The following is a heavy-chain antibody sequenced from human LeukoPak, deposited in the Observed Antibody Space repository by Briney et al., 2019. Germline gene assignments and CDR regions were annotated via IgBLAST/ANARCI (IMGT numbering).Heavy chain of an antibody. V-gene: IGHV3-33*01. CDR2: IWYDGSNK. J-gene: IGHJ4*02. D-gene: IGHD1-26*01. CDR1: GFTFSSYV. Sequence: GGSLRLSCAASGFTFSSYVMHWVRQAPGKGLEWVAVIWYDGSNKYYADSVKGRFTISRDNSKNTLYLQMNSLRAEDTAVYYCARWELPFGFDYWGQGTLVTVSS. CDR3: ARWELPFGFDY.